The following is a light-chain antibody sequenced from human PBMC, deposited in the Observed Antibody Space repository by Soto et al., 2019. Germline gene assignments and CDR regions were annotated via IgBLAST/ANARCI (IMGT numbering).Light chain of an antibody. J-gene: IGLJ1*01. CDR1: SSNVGTYNL. CDR2: EVS. V-gene: IGLV2-23*02. CDR3: CSYADVSSYV. Sequence: QSALTQPASVSGSPGQSITISCTGTSSNVGTYNLVSWYQQYPGEAPKLLIYEVSERPSGVSIRFTASKSGNTASLTISRLQAEDEADYYCCSYADVSSYVFGTGTKVTVL.